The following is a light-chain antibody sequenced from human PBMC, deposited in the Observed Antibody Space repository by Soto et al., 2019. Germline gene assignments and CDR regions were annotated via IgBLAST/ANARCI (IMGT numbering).Light chain of an antibody. CDR3: QQYYTTPWT. V-gene: IGKV4-1*01. CDR2: WAS. Sequence: DIVMTQSPDSLAVSLGERATINCKSSQRILYSSNNKNYLAWYQQKPGQPPKLLFYWASTRESGVPHRFSGSGSGTDFTLTISSLQAEDVAVYYCQQYYTTPWTFGQGTKVDIK. CDR1: QRILYSSNNKNY. J-gene: IGKJ1*01.